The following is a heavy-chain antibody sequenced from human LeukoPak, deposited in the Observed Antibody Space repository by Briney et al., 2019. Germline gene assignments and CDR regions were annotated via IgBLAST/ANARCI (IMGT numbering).Heavy chain of an antibody. V-gene: IGHV4-4*07. J-gene: IGHJ3*02. CDR3: ARGRYCSADICSGGDAFDI. Sequence: SETLSLTCTVFGGAINNLDWSWIGQPGGKGIGWIGRRYTRGSTNYNPSRKSRVTMSVDTSKNQFSLKLSSVTAADTAVYYCARGRYCSADICSGGDAFDIWGQGTMVSVSS. CDR1: GGAINNLD. CDR2: RYTRGST. D-gene: IGHD2-15*01.